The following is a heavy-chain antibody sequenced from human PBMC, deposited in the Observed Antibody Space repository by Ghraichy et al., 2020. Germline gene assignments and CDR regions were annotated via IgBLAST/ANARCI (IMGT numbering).Heavy chain of an antibody. CDR1: GFTFSSSG. Sequence: GESLNISCAASGFTFSSSGMHWVRQAPGKGLEWVAVIWYDGSNEYYADSVKGRFTISRDNSKNTLYLQMNSLRAEDTAVYYCARDISITTAGTGDYWGQGTLVTVSS. D-gene: IGHD6-13*01. J-gene: IGHJ4*02. V-gene: IGHV3-33*01. CDR2: IWYDGSNE. CDR3: ARDISITTAGTGDY.